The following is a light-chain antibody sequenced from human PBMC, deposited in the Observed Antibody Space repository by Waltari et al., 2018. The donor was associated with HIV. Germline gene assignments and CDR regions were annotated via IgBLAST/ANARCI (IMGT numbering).Light chain of an antibody. CDR3: STWDSSLSGVV. J-gene: IGLJ2*01. CDR2: GNS. Sequence: SPLPQEASVSGTVGPTLTLSCLAQTNNIGTFDVAWYHQISPGAPKTVIFGNSLPSGIPDRFSGSKSGTTASLTISGLQPDDEGDDYCSTWDSSLSGVVFGGGTKLTVL. V-gene: IGLV1-44*01. CDR1: TNNIGTFD.